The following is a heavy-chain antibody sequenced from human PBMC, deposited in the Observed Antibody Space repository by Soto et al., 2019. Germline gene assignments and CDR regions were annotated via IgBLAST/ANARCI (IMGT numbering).Heavy chain of an antibody. CDR2: VFYTGFT. V-gene: IGHV4-39*01. CDR1: GGSISGSYYY. Sequence: SETLSLTCAVSGGSISGSYYYWGWLRQSPGRGPEWIGSVFYTGFTSYNPSLESRVSVSVDTSKNQFSLKASAVTAADTAVYYCASSQKGYNWNYFDHWGQGALVTVSS. D-gene: IGHD1-20*01. CDR3: ASSQKGYNWNYFDH. J-gene: IGHJ4*02.